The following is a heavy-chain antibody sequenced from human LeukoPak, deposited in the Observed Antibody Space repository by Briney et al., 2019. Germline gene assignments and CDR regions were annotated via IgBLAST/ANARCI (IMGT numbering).Heavy chain of an antibody. Sequence: SETLSLTCTVSGGSISSSSYYWRWLRQPPGKGLEWIGYIYYSGSTNYNPSLKSRVTISVDTSKNQFSLKLSSVTAADTAVYYCARDGYNSLDYGGQGTLVTVSA. J-gene: IGHJ4*02. D-gene: IGHD5-24*01. CDR1: GGSISSSSYY. CDR3: ARDGYNSLDY. CDR2: IYYSGST. V-gene: IGHV4-61*01.